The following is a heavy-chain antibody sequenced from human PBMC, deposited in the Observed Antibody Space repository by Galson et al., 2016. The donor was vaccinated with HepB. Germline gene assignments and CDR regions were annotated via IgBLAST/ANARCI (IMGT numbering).Heavy chain of an antibody. CDR1: GGFFTSYA. V-gene: IGHV1-69*06. D-gene: IGHD5-18*01. J-gene: IGHJ4*02. Sequence: SVKVSCKGSGGFFTSYAISWVRQAPGQGLEWMGGVIPIFGTMNYAHKFQGRVTITADRSTNTAYMEMNNLKSEDTAVYYVARGSYGYDYGFFEDWGQGTLVTVSS. CDR2: VIPIFGTM. CDR3: ARGSYGYDYGFFED.